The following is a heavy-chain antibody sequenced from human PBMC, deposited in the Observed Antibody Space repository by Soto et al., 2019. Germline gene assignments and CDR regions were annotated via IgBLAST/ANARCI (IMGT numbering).Heavy chain of an antibody. J-gene: IGHJ6*02. CDR3: ARSWNYDFWSGYLYYYYGMDV. CDR2: IYYSGST. Sequence: TSETLSLTCTVSGGSISSGDYYWSWIRQPPGKGLEWIGYIYYSGSTNYNPSLKSRVTISVDTSKNQFSLKLSSVTAADTAVYYCARSWNYDFWSGYLYYYYGMDVWGQGTTVTVSS. D-gene: IGHD3-3*01. V-gene: IGHV4-61*08. CDR1: GGSISSGDYY.